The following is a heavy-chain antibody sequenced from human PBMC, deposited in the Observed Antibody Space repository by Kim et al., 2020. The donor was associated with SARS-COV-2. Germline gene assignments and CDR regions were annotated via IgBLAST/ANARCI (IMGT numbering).Heavy chain of an antibody. V-gene: IGHV3-53*01. D-gene: IGHD3-10*01. J-gene: IGHJ4*02. CDR3: ASSGSMVRGVITDIDY. Sequence: SVKGRFTISRDNSKNTLYLQMNSLRAEDTAVYYCASSGSMVRGVITDIDYWGQGTLVTVSS.